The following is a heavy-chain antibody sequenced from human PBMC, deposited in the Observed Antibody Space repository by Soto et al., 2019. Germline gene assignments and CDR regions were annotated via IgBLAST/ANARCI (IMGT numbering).Heavy chain of an antibody. V-gene: IGHV4-39*01. CDR2: IYYSGST. D-gene: IGHD1-26*01. CDR1: GGSISSSTYY. Sequence: QLQLQESGPGLVKPSETLSLTCTVSGGSISSSTYYWGWIRQPPGKGLEWIGSIYYSGSTYYNPSLKSRVNISVDTSKNQFSLKLGPVTAADTAVYYWAGQWVSKGRLTWVVWYFDLWGRGTLVTVSP. J-gene: IGHJ2*01. CDR3: AGQWVSKGRLTWVVWYFDL.